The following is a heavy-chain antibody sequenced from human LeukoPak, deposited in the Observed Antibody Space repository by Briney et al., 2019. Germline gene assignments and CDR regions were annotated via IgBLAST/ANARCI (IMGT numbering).Heavy chain of an antibody. CDR3: AREGSVITTFDY. Sequence: GGSLRLSCVASGFTFSSRDWMTWVRQAPGKGLEWVANIKQDGSEKNYVDSVKGRFTISRDNAKNSVDLQMNSLRAEDTAVYYCAREGSVITTFDYWGQGTLVTVSS. J-gene: IGHJ4*02. V-gene: IGHV3-7*01. D-gene: IGHD3-22*01. CDR1: GFTFSSRDW. CDR2: IKQDGSEK.